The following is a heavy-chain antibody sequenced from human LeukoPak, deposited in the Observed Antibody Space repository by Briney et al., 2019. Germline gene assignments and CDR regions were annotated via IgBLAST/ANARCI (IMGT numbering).Heavy chain of an antibody. J-gene: IGHJ4*02. CDR3: VRSHRTQTWSTFDY. Sequence: GGSLRLSCAASGFTFSTYEMEWVRQVPGKGLEWVSHISASGKTTYYADSVKGRFTISRDTAKNSLSLQMNSLRVEDTAIYHCVRSHRTQTWSTFDYWGQGTLVTVSS. D-gene: IGHD2-8*01. CDR1: GFTFSTYE. V-gene: IGHV3-48*03. CDR2: ISASGKTT.